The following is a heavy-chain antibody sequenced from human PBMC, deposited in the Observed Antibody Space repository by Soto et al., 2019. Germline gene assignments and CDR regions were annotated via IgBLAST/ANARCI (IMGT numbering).Heavy chain of an antibody. Sequence: QVQLQESGPGLVKPSQTLSLTCTVSGGSISSGDYYWSWIRQPPGKGLEWIGYILFSGTTNYNPSLESRLTISVDTSKNQFSLKLTSVTAADTALYYCARNGALAYWGRGTIVTVSS. CDR1: GGSISSGDYY. V-gene: IGHV4-30-4*01. D-gene: IGHD2-8*01. CDR3: ARNGALAY. J-gene: IGHJ4*02. CDR2: ILFSGTT.